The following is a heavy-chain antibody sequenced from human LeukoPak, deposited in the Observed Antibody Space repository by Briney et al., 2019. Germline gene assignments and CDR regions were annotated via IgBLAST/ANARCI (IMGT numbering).Heavy chain of an antibody. CDR3: ARDLNYNLDF. V-gene: IGHV3-74*01. J-gene: IGHJ4*02. CDR1: GFTFSHSY. CDR2: IDNDGGT. Sequence: PGGSLRLSCAASGFTFSHSYMHWVRQAPGKGLVWVSRIDNDGGTSYADSVKGRFTIARDNAKNTLYLQMNSLRAEDTALYYCARDLNYNLDFSGQGTLVTVSS. D-gene: IGHD5-24*01.